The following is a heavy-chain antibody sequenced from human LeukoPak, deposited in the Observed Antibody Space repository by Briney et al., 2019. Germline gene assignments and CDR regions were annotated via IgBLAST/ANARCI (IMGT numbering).Heavy chain of an antibody. J-gene: IGHJ4*02. D-gene: IGHD3-3*02. CDR3: ARQSISGSSLSYFDY. CDR1: GGSISIYY. V-gene: IGHV4-59*01. Sequence: SETLSLTCTVSGGSISIYYWSWIRQPPGKGLEWIGYIYYSGSTNYNPSLKSRVTISVDTSKNQCSLKLSSVTAADTAVYYCARQSISGSSLSYFDYWGQGTLVNVSS. CDR2: IYYSGST.